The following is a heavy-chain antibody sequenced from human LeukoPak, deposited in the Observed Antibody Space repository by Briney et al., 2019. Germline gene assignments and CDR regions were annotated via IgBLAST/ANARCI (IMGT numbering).Heavy chain of an antibody. CDR2: FDPEDGET. CDR3: ATYAYCSSTSCHSYYYYYMDV. D-gene: IGHD2-2*01. CDR1: GYTLTELS. Sequence: ASVKVSCKVSGYTLTELSMHWVRQAPGKGLEWMGGFDPEDGETTYAQKLQGRVTMTEDTSTDTAYMELSSLRSEDTAVYYCATYAYCSSTSCHSYYYYYMDVWGKGTTVTVSS. J-gene: IGHJ6*03. V-gene: IGHV1-24*01.